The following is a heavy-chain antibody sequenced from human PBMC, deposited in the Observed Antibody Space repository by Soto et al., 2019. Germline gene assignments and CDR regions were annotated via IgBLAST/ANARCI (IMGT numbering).Heavy chain of an antibody. CDR3: ARDKGGTVAGFTWFDP. D-gene: IGHD6-19*01. CDR1: GFKFSRFG. CDR2: ISSSSATI. J-gene: IGHJ5*02. V-gene: IGHV3-48*02. Sequence: ELLLQESGGDLVQPGGSRRLSCVASGFKFSRFGMNWVRQAPGKGLELIAYISSSSATIMYGGSVEGRFTVSRDNAENALFLQMNSLRDEATAVYYCARDKGGTVAGFTWFDPWGHGTLVTGST.